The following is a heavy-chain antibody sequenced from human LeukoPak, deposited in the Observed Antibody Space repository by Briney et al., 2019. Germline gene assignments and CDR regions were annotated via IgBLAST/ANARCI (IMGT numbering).Heavy chain of an antibody. CDR2: VSSNGATT. Sequence: GGSLRLSCAASGFTFSSYAMHWVRQAPGKGLEFVSAVSSNGATTYYANSVKGRFTVSRDNSKNTLYLQMGSLRAEDMAVYYCARVGLCGGDCYSSYFYSLDVWGQGTTVTVAS. J-gene: IGHJ6*02. CDR1: GFTFSSYA. CDR3: ARVGLCGGDCYSSYFYSLDV. V-gene: IGHV3-64*01. D-gene: IGHD2-21*02.